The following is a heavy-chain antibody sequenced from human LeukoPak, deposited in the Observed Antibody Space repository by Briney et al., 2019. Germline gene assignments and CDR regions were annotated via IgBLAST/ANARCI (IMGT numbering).Heavy chain of an antibody. J-gene: IGHJ4*02. V-gene: IGHV1-2*02. CDR2: INPNSGGT. CDR3: ASGMVVVAATVTLDCDY. Sequence: ASVKVSCKASGYTFTGYYMHWVRQAPGQGLEWMGWINPNSGGTNYAQKFQGRVPMTRDTSISTAYMELSRLRSDDTAVYYCASGMVVVAATVTLDCDYWGQGTLVTVSS. D-gene: IGHD2-15*01. CDR1: GYTFTGYY.